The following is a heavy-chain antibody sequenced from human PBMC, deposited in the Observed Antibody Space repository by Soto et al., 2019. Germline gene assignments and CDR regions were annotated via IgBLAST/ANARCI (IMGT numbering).Heavy chain of an antibody. CDR2: IIPIFGTA. J-gene: IGHJ3*02. CDR1: GRTFSSYA. Sequence: QVQLVQSGAEVKKPGSSVKVSCKASGRTFSSYAISWVRQAPGQGLEWMGGIIPIFGTANYAQKFQGRVTNTADEPTRTAYMELSSLRSEDTAVYYCAREVHGYCSCTSCPPVHAFDIWGQGKMVTVSS. D-gene: IGHD2-2*03. CDR3: AREVHGYCSCTSCPPVHAFDI. V-gene: IGHV1-69*01.